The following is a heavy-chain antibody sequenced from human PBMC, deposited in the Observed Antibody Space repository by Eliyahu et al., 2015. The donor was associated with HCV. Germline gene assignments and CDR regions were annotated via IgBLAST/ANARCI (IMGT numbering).Heavy chain of an antibody. CDR2: IYWNDDK. CDR1: GFSLSTSGVG. D-gene: IGHD3-9*01. Sequence: QITLKESGPTLVKPTQTLTLTCTFSGFSLSTSGVGVGWIRQPPGKALEWLALIYWNDDKRYSPSLKSRLTITKDTSKNQVVLTMTNMDPVDTATYYCAHRRSGGVLRYFDWLGFHWFDPWGQGTLVTVSS. V-gene: IGHV2-5*01. J-gene: IGHJ5*02. CDR3: AHRRSGGVLRYFDWLGFHWFDP.